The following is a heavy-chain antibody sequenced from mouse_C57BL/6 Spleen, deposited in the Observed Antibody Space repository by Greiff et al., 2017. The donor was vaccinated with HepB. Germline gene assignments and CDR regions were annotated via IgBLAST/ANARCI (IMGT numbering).Heavy chain of an antibody. V-gene: IGHV1-82*01. Sequence: QVQLQQSGPELVKPGASVKISCKASGYAFSSSWMNWVKQRPGKGLEWIGRIYPGDGDTNYNGKFKGKATLTADKSSSTAYMQLSSLTSEDSAVYFCATQGGSMGGQGTSVTVSS. CDR1: GYAFSSSW. CDR3: ATQGGSM. J-gene: IGHJ4*01. CDR2: IYPGDGDT. D-gene: IGHD1-1*02.